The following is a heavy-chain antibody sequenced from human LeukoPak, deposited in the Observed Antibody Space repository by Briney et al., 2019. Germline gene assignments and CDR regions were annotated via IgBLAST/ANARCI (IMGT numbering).Heavy chain of an antibody. D-gene: IGHD1-26*01. Sequence: GGSLRLSCEASGFTFNTYSMNWARQAPGKGLEWVSVIYGGGSTFYADSVKGRFTISRDNSKNTLYLQMNSLRAEDTAVYYCAKFWELPRAFDIWGQGTMVTVSS. J-gene: IGHJ3*02. CDR3: AKFWELPRAFDI. CDR1: GFTFNTYS. CDR2: IYGGGST. V-gene: IGHV3-53*01.